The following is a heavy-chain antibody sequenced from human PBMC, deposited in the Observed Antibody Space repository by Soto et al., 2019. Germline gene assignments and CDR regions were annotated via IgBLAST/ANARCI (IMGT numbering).Heavy chain of an antibody. D-gene: IGHD6-6*01. Sequence: QVQLVQSGAEVKKPGASVKVSCKASGYTFTGNYMHWVRQAPGQGLEWMGWINPNSGGPNYAQKFQGRVTVTRDTSISTAYMELSRLRSDDTAVYYCARDGDSSSPFDIWGQGTMVTVSS. CDR1: GYTFTGNY. J-gene: IGHJ3*02. V-gene: IGHV1-2*02. CDR2: INPNSGGP. CDR3: ARDGDSSSPFDI.